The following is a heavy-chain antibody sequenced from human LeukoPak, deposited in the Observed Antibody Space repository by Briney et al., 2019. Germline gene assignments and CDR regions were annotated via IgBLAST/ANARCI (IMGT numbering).Heavy chain of an antibody. CDR3: ARQASDYYYNNMAV. Sequence: PSETQSLTCTVSGTSISSSAYYWGWIRQVPGKGLEWIGSTYYSGTAYYNPSLESRVTISEDTSRSRFSLMLTSVTAADTGIYYCARQASDYYYNNMAVWGQGTTVIVAS. J-gene: IGHJ6*03. V-gene: IGHV4-39*01. CDR2: TYYSGTA. CDR1: GTSISSSAYY.